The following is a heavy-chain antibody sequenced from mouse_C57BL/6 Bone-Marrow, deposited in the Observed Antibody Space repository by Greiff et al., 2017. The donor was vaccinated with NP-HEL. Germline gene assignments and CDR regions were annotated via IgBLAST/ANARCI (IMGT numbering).Heavy chain of an antibody. CDR1: GFTFSSYG. CDR2: ISSGGSYS. Sequence: EVQLVESGGDLVKPGGSLKLSCAASGFTFSSYGMSWVRQTPDKRLEWVATISSGGSYSYYPDSVKGRFTISRDNAKNNLYLQMSSLKSEDTAMYYCARHYYSNYFDYWGQGTTLTVSS. CDR3: ARHYYSNYFDY. J-gene: IGHJ2*01. D-gene: IGHD2-5*01. V-gene: IGHV5-6*01.